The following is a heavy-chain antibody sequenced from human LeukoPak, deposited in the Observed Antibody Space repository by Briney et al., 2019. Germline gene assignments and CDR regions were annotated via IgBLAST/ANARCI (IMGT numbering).Heavy chain of an antibody. Sequence: MPSETLSLTCTVSGGSISSSSYYWVWIRQPPGKGPEWVGNIYYSGSTYYNPSLKSRLTISIDTSNNQFSLKLTSLTAADTAVYYCARRHSGSSLVDYWGRGTLVTVSS. J-gene: IGHJ4*02. CDR3: ARRHSGSSLVDY. D-gene: IGHD1-26*01. CDR1: GGSISSSSYY. V-gene: IGHV4-39*01. CDR2: IYYSGST.